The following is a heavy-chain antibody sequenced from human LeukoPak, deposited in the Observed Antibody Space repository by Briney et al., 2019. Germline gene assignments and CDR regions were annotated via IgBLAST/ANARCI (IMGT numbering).Heavy chain of an antibody. CDR1: GGSFSGYY. V-gene: IGHV4-34*01. J-gene: IGHJ4*02. Sequence: SETLSLTCAVYGGSFSGYYWSWIRQPPGKGLEWIGEINHSGSTNYNPSLKSRVTISVDTSKNQFSLKLSSVTAADTAVYYCARSPWYYYGSGSYYNAPKYFDYWAREPWSPSPQ. CDR2: INHSGST. D-gene: IGHD3-10*01. CDR3: ARSPWYYYGSGSYYNAPKYFDY.